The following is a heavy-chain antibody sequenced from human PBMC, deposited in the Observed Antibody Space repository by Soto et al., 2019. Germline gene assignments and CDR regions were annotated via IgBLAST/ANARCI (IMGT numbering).Heavy chain of an antibody. D-gene: IGHD1-26*01. CDR2: IYPGDSDT. CDR1: GYSFTTYW. CDR3: ARRSTIGGFRFDP. V-gene: IGHV5-51*01. J-gene: IGHJ5*02. Sequence: GESLKISCSTSGYSFTTYWIGWVRQMPGKGLEWMAIIYPGDSDTKYSPSFQGQVTVSADKSNSTVFLQWSSLKASDTAIYYCARRSTIGGFRFDPWGQGTLVTVSS.